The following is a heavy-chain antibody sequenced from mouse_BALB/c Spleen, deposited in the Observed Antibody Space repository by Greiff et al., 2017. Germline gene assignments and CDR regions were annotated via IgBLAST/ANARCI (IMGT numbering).Heavy chain of an antibody. CDR2: ISSGGGST. D-gene: IGHD1-1*02. Sequence: EVMLVESGGGLVKPGGSLKLSCAASGFAFSSYDMSWVRQTPEKRLEWVAYISSGGGSTYYPDTVKGRFTISRDNAKNTLYLQISSLKSEDTAMYYCARRGNYWYFDVWGAGTTVTVSS. J-gene: IGHJ1*01. CDR3: ARRGNYWYFDV. V-gene: IGHV5-12-1*01. CDR1: GFAFSSYD.